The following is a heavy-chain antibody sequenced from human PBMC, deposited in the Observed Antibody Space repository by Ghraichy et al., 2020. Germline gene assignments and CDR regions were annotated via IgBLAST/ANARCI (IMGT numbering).Heavy chain of an antibody. D-gene: IGHD3-10*01. CDR3: ARLDSVRLWFGELFNPYWYFDL. Sequence: SQTLSLTCTVSGGSISSSSYYWGWIRQPPGKGLEWIGSIYYSGSTYYNPSLKSRVTISVDTSKNQFSLKLSSVTAADTAVYYCARLDSVRLWFGELFNPYWYFDLWGRGTLVTVSS. CDR2: IYYSGST. J-gene: IGHJ2*01. CDR1: GGSISSSSYY. V-gene: IGHV4-39*01.